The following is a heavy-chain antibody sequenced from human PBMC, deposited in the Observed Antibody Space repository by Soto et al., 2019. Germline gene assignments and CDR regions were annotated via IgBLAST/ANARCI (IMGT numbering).Heavy chain of an antibody. Sequence: GALRLSCAASGFTFSSYWMHWVRQVPGKGLEWVSRINSDGKSTNYADSVKGRFTISRDNAKNTLYLQMNSLRAEDTAVYYCARLSMIRGVIADCWGQGTLVTVSS. J-gene: IGHJ4*02. CDR2: INSDGKST. CDR3: ARLSMIRGVIADC. CDR1: GFTFSSYW. V-gene: IGHV3-74*01. D-gene: IGHD3-10*01.